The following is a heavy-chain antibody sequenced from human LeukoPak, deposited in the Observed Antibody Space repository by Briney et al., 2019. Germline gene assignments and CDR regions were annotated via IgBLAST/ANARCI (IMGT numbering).Heavy chain of an antibody. V-gene: IGHV3-21*01. Sequence: PGGSLRLSCAASGFTFSSYSMNWVRQAPGKGLEWVSSISSSSSYIYYADSVKGRFTISRDNAKNSLYLQMNSLRAEDTAVYYCARDPYYDISTDTLRGGFDYWGQGTLVTVSS. CDR3: ARDPYYDISTDTLRGGFDY. J-gene: IGHJ4*02. CDR2: ISSSSSYI. CDR1: GFTFSSYS. D-gene: IGHD3-9*01.